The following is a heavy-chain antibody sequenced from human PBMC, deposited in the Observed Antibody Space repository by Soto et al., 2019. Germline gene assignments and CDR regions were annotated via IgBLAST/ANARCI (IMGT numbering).Heavy chain of an antibody. CDR2: ISYDGNIK. V-gene: IGHV3-30*18. CDR1: GFTFSTYG. J-gene: IGHJ6*02. CDR3: AKDRDVVVVGATYGMDV. Sequence: QVPLVESGGGVVQPGRSLRLSCAASGFTFSTYGMHWVRQAPGKGLEWVAVISYDGNIKYYADSVKGRFTISRDNSNNTLYLQMNSLRAEDTAVYYCAKDRDVVVVGATYGMDVWGQGTTVTVSS. D-gene: IGHD2-15*01.